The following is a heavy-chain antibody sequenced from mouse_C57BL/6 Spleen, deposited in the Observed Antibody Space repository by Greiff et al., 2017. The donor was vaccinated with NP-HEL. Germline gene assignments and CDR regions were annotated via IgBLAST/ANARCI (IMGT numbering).Heavy chain of an antibody. Sequence: QVTLKESGPGILQPSQTLSLTCSFSGFSLSTFGMGVGWLRQPSGKGLEWLAHTGWDDANYYNPALKSRLTISKNTSKDQVFLKIANVGTTDTATYYCARIAGGYDVGVWFAYWGQGTLVTVSA. CDR3: ARIAGGYDVGVWFAY. D-gene: IGHD2-2*01. V-gene: IGHV8-8*01. J-gene: IGHJ3*01. CDR2: TGWDDAN. CDR1: GFSLSTFGMG.